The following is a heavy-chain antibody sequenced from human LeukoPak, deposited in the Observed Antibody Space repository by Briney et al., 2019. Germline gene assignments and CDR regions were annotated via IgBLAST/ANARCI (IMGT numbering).Heavy chain of an antibody. Sequence: SETLSLTCTVSGYSITSGYYWGWIRQSPGKGLEWIGSISHSGSTNYNPSLKSRVTISVDTSKNQFSLKLSSVTAADTAVYYCARDPVGGLPRDYWGQGTLVTVSS. CDR3: ARDPVGGLPRDY. D-gene: IGHD2-15*01. CDR2: ISHSGST. J-gene: IGHJ4*02. CDR1: GYSITSGYY. V-gene: IGHV4-38-2*02.